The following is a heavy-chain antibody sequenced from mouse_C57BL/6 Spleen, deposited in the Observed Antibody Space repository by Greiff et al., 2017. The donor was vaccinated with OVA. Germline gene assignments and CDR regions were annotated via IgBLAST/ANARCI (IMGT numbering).Heavy chain of an antibody. D-gene: IGHD1-1*01. Sequence: DVHLVESEGGLVQPGSSMKLSCTASGFTFSDYYMAWVRQVPEKGLEWVANINYDGSSTYYLDSLKSRFIISRDNAKNILYLQMSSLKSEDTATYYCARDYYYGSSYYAMDYWGQGTSVTVSS. CDR1: GFTFSDYY. CDR2: INYDGSST. CDR3: ARDYYYGSSYYAMDY. V-gene: IGHV5-16*01. J-gene: IGHJ4*01.